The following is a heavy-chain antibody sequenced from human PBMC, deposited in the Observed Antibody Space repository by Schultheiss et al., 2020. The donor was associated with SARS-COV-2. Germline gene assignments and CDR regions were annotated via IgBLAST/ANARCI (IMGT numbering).Heavy chain of an antibody. D-gene: IGHD6-13*01. V-gene: IGHV4-34*01. CDR2: INHSGST. CDR3: ARGRSSNEAFDY. CDR1: GGSISSYY. J-gene: IGHJ4*02. Sequence: SETLSLTCTVSGGSISSYYWSWIRQPPGKGLEWIGEINHSGSTNYNPSLKSRVTISVDTSKNQFSLKLSSVTAADTAVYYCARGRSSNEAFDYWGQGTLVTVSS.